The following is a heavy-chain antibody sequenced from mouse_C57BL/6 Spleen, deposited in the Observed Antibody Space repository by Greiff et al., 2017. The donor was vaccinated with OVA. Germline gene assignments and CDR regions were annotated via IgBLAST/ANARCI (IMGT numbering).Heavy chain of an antibody. CDR1: GFTFSSYT. V-gene: IGHV5-9*01. D-gene: IGHD1-1*01. Sequence: EVKVVESGGGLVKPGGSLKLSCAASGFTFSSYTMSWVRQTPEKRLEWVATISGGGGNTHYPDSVKGRFTISRDNAKNTLYLQMSSLRSEDTALYYCARHYYGSSYYFDYWGQGTTLTVSS. J-gene: IGHJ2*01. CDR3: ARHYYGSSYYFDY. CDR2: ISGGGGNT.